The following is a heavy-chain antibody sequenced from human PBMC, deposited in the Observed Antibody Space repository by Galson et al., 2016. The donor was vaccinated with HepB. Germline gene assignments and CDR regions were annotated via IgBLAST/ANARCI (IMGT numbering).Heavy chain of an antibody. V-gene: IGHV1-69*13. J-gene: IGHJ4*02. CDR2: ITPIFGSP. Sequence: SVKVSCKASGGTFSSYAISWVRQAPGQGLEWMGGITPIFGSPNYAQEFEGRLTITADVSTNTAYMELTSLRSDDTGVYFCARDREWTTVTVTFDFWGQGTLVTVSS. CDR3: ARDREWTTVTVTFDF. D-gene: IGHD4-11*01. CDR1: GGTFSSYA.